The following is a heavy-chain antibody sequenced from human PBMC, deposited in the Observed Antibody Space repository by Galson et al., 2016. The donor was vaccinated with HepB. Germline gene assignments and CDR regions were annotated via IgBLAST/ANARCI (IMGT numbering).Heavy chain of an antibody. J-gene: IGHJ6*02. V-gene: IGHV3-53*01. CDR1: GLPVSNDY. Sequence: SLRLSCAASGLPVSNDYMSWVRQAPGQGLKWVSVSNGDGRTYYEESVKGRFTISTATSTNTVFLQMTSLRGEVTALYYSARDPGFRNGMDVWGQGTTVTVS. CDR3: ARDPGFRNGMDV. CDR2: SNGDGRT.